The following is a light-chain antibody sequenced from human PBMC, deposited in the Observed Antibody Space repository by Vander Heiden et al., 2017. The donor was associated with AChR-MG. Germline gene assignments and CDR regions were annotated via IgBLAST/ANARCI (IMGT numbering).Light chain of an antibody. V-gene: IGLV1-47*01. Sequence: QSVLTQPPSPSGPPGQRGTISCSGSSSTIGSNYVYWYQQLPETAPKLLIYRNNQRPSGVPDRFSGSKSGTSASLAIRGLRSEDEADYYCAAWDDSLSGHVVFGGGTKLTVL. CDR2: RNN. CDR3: AAWDDSLSGHVV. CDR1: SSTIGSNY. J-gene: IGLJ2*01.